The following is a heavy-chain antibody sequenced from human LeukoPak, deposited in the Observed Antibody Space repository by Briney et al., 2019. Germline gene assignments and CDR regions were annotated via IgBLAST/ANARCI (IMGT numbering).Heavy chain of an antibody. Sequence: GGSLRLSCAASRFIFSDYNMNWVRQAPGKGLEWVSYISSGSSTKYYADSVRGRFTISRDNAKNSLYLQMNSLTDEDTAVYYCAREPPGNYDSSGDYYAYFDSWGQGTLVTVSS. CDR2: ISSGSSTK. CDR3: AREPPGNYDSSGDYYAYFDS. V-gene: IGHV3-48*02. J-gene: IGHJ4*02. CDR1: RFIFSDYN. D-gene: IGHD3-22*01.